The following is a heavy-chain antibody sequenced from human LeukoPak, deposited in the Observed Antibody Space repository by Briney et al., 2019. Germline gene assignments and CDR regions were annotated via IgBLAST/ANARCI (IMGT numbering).Heavy chain of an antibody. Sequence: GASVKVSCKASGYTFTSYDIHWVRQATGQGLEWMGRMNPNRGDTDYAQKFQGRVTMTRDTSISTAYMELSSLRSEDTAVYYCARDGGYDESDYWGQGTLVTVSS. D-gene: IGHD5-12*01. CDR1: GYTFTSYD. J-gene: IGHJ4*02. V-gene: IGHV1-8*01. CDR3: ARDGGYDESDY. CDR2: MNPNRGDT.